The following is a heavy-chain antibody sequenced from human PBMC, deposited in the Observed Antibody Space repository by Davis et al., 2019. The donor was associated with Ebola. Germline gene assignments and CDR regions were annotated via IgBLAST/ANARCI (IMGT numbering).Heavy chain of an antibody. J-gene: IGHJ6*02. CDR2: MNPNSGNT. CDR1: GYTFTSYD. Sequence: AASVKVSCKASGYTFTSYDINWVRQATGQGLEWMGWMNPNSGNTGYAQKFQGRVTMTRNTSISTAYMELSSLRSEDTAVYYCARGRDIVVVPAAIPSNRLDYYYYYGMDVWGQGTTVTVSS. CDR3: ARGRDIVVVPAAIPSNRLDYYYYYGMDV. D-gene: IGHD2-2*02. V-gene: IGHV1-8*01.